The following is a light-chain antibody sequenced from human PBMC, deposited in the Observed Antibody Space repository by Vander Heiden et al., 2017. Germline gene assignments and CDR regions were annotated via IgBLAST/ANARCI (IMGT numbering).Light chain of an antibody. CDR3: QQSYSTGMYT. V-gene: IGKV1-39*01. Sequence: DIQMTQSPSSLSASVGDRVTITCRASQSISSYLNWYQQKPGKAPKLLIYAASSLQSGVPSGFSGSGSGTDFTLTISSLQPEDFATYYCQQSYSTGMYTFGQGTKLEIK. CDR2: AAS. CDR1: QSISSY. J-gene: IGKJ2*01.